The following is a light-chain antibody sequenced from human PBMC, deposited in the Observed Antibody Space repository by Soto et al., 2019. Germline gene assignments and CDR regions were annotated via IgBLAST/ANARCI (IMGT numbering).Light chain of an antibody. Sequence: EIQMTQSPSTLSASVGDIVTITWRASRSIRSWSAWYQHKPGKATKLLFYDASSVESGVPPRFSGSGSGREFPLTISSLQPHDFATYYCQQYNSYMWTFGQGTKV. J-gene: IGKJ1*01. V-gene: IGKV1-5*01. CDR1: RSIRSW. CDR2: DAS. CDR3: QQYNSYMWT.